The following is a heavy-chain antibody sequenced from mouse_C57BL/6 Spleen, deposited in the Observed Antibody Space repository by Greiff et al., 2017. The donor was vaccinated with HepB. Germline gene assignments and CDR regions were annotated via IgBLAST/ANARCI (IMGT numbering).Heavy chain of an antibody. D-gene: IGHD1-1*01. CDR3: TTPITTVVAPPFAY. Sequence: VQLKQSGAELVRPGASVKLSCTASGFNIKDYYMHWVKQRPEQGLEWIGRIDPEDGDTEYAPKFQGKATMTADTASNTAYRQLSSLTSEDTAVYYCTTPITTVVAPPFAYWGQGTRVTVSA. CDR1: GFNIKDYY. CDR2: IDPEDGDT. J-gene: IGHJ3*01. V-gene: IGHV14-1*01.